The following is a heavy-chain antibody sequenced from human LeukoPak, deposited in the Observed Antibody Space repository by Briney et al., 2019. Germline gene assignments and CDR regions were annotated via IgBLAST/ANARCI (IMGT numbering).Heavy chain of an antibody. Sequence: ASVKVSCKASGYTFTSYGISWVRQAPGQGLEWMGWISAYNGNTNYAQKLQGRVTMTTDTSTSTAYMELRSLRSDDTAVYYCARDLHDIVVVPADYGMDVWGQGTTVTVSS. D-gene: IGHD2-2*01. CDR3: ARDLHDIVVVPADYGMDV. J-gene: IGHJ6*02. V-gene: IGHV1-18*01. CDR1: GYTFTSYG. CDR2: ISAYNGNT.